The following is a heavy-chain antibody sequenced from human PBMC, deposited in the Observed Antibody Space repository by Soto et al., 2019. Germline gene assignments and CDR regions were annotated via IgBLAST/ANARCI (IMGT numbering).Heavy chain of an antibody. D-gene: IGHD4-17*01. V-gene: IGHV4-30-4*01. J-gene: IGHJ4*01. CDR1: GGSITSDDYY. CDR3: ARSHGVNSEDY. CDR2: IYYSGST. Sequence: QVQLQESGPGLVKPSQTLSLTCTVSGGSITSDDYYWCWIRQPPGKGLELIGYIYYSGSTYYNPSLKSRVTISVDTSKNQFSLKLSSVTAADTAVYYCARSHGVNSEDYWGHGTLVTVSS.